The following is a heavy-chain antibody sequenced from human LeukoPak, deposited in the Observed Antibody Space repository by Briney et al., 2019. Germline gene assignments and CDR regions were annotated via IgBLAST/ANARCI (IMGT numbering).Heavy chain of an antibody. CDR3: ARGAIPTGPYYYFYYIDV. J-gene: IGHJ6*03. CDR1: GFTFSTYA. V-gene: IGHV3-23*01. CDR2: LSNSGGSGGRT. Sequence: PSGGSLRLSCAASGFTFSTYAMSWVRQAPGKGLEWVSALSNSGGSGGRTYYADSVKGRFTISRDNSRNTLYLQMNSLSGEDAAVYSCARGAIPTGPYYYFYYIDVWGKGTAVTVSS. D-gene: IGHD1-26*01.